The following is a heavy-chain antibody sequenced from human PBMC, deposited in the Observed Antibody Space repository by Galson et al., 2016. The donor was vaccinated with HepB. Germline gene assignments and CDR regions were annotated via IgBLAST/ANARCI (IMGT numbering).Heavy chain of an antibody. V-gene: IGHV3-7*01. CDR3: AREGKGGFDI. J-gene: IGHJ3*02. Sequence: SLRLSCAASGFTFNSYWMSWVRQAPGKGLEWVANIKQDGSEKYYVDSVKGRFTISRDNAKNSLYLQMNSLRAEDTAVYYCAREGKGGFDIWGQGTMVTVSS. D-gene: IGHD3-16*01. CDR1: GFTFNSYW. CDR2: IKQDGSEK.